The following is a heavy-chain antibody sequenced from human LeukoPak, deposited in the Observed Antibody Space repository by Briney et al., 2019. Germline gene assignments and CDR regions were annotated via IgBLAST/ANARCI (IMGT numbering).Heavy chain of an antibody. Sequence: PGGSLRLSCAASGFTFGNYAMNWVRQAPGKGLEWVSTISGNGAFTYYADSVQGRFTISRDNSKNTLSVQMNSLRAEDTAVYYCAKAQNRIAAAATKDRYYYGMDVWGQGTTVTVSS. J-gene: IGHJ6*02. CDR2: ISGNGAFT. D-gene: IGHD6-13*01. V-gene: IGHV3-23*01. CDR1: GFTFGNYA. CDR3: AKAQNRIAAAATKDRYYYGMDV.